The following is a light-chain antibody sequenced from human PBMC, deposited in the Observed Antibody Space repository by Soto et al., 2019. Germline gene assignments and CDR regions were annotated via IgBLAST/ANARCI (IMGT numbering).Light chain of an antibody. J-gene: IGKJ1*01. CDR1: QSVDSK. V-gene: IGKV3-15*01. CDR3: QHYSTWLWT. CDR2: GAS. Sequence: EIVMTQSPATLSVSPGERATLSCRASQSVDSKLAWYQQKPGQGPRLLIYGASSMATGIPDRFSGSGSRTEFTLTISSLQSEDFAVYYCQHYSTWLWTFGQGTKVEIK.